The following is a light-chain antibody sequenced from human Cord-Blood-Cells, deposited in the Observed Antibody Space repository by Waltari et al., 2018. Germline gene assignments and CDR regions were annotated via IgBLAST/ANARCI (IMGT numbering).Light chain of an antibody. J-gene: IGKJ5*01. CDR1: QSISSW. Sequence: DIQMTQSPSTLSASVRDRVTITCRASQSISSWLAWYQQKPGKAPKLLIYKASSLESGVPSRFSGSGSGTEFTLTISSLQPDDFATYYCQQYNSYSSITFGQGTRLEIK. V-gene: IGKV1-5*03. CDR3: QQYNSYSSIT. CDR2: KAS.